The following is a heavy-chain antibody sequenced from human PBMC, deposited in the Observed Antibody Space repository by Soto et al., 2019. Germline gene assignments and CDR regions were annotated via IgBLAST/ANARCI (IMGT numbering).Heavy chain of an antibody. CDR3: ARGGYYYDNSGYYQLLDY. V-gene: IGHV4-39*01. J-gene: IGHJ4*02. Sequence: QLQLQESGPGLVKPSETLSLTCTVSGGSISSSSYYWGWIRQPPGKGLEWIGSIYFSGSTYYNPSLQRRVTRAEYPYKSPFLQELGSVTAADTAVYYCARGGYYYDNSGYYQLLDYWSQETLVTVSS. CDR1: GGSISSSSYY. CDR2: IYFSGST. D-gene: IGHD3-22*01.